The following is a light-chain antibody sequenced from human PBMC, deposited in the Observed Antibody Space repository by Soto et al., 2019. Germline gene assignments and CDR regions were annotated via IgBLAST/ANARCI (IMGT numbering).Light chain of an antibody. J-gene: IGKJ1*01. CDR2: GAA. CDR3: QQYHNWPA. Sequence: EIVMTQSPATLSVSPGERATLSCRASQSVFSSLAWFQQKPGQAPRLLIYGAATRATGIPARFSGSGSGTEFTLTISSLQSEDLAVYYCQQYHNWPAFGQGTKVE. CDR1: QSVFSS. V-gene: IGKV3-15*01.